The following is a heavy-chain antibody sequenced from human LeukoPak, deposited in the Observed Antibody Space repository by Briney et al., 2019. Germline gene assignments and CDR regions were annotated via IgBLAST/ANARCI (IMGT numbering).Heavy chain of an antibody. CDR2: INPNSGGT. CDR1: GYTCTVYY. CDR3: ARTATLFGYFDY. J-gene: IGHJ4*02. V-gene: IGHV1-2*02. Sequence: ASVKVSCKASGYTCTVYYIHWVRQAPGQGLEWLGWINPNSGGTNSAQKFQGRVTMTRDTSISTAYMELSRLRSDDTAVYYCARTATLFGYFDYWGQGTLVTVSS. D-gene: IGHD6-25*01.